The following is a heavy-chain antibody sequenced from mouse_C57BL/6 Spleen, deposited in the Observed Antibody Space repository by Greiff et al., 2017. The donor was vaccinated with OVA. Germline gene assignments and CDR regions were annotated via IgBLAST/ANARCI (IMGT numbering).Heavy chain of an antibody. Sequence: QVQLQQPGAELVRPGSSVKLSCKASGYTFTSYWMHWVKQRPIQGLEWIGNIDPSDSETHYNQKFKDKATLTVDKSSSTAYMQLSSLTSEDSAVYYCARQRDVYPFDYWGQGTTLTVSS. CDR1: GYTFTSYW. J-gene: IGHJ2*01. CDR2: IDPSDSET. V-gene: IGHV1-52*01. CDR3: ARQRDVYPFDY.